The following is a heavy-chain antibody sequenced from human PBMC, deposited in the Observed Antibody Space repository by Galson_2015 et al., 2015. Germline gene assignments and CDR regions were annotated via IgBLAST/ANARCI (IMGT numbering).Heavy chain of an antibody. CDR3: VRLRLYTSGWPDDN. V-gene: IGHV3-48*02. CDR2: ISSSGSNA. CDR1: GFLFSSYS. J-gene: IGHJ4*02. Sequence: SLRLSCATSGFLFSSYSFNWVRQAPGRGLEWVAYISSSGSNAYYPDSVRGRFTISRDNADDSLYLQMNSLRDDDSAVYFCVRLRLYTSGWPDDNWGQGTQVTVSS. D-gene: IGHD6-19*01.